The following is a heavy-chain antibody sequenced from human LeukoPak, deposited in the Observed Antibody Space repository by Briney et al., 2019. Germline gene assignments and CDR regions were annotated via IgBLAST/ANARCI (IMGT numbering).Heavy chain of an antibody. CDR3: ARGEDGDLFDY. CDR1: GGSISSGDYY. J-gene: IGHJ4*02. CDR2: IYYSGST. Sequence: SETLSLTCTVSGGSISSGDYYWSWIRQPPGKGLEWIGYIYYSGSTNYNPSLKSRVTISVDTSKNQFSLKLSSVTAADTAVYYCARGEDGDLFDYWGQGTLVTVSS. V-gene: IGHV4-61*08. D-gene: IGHD4-17*01.